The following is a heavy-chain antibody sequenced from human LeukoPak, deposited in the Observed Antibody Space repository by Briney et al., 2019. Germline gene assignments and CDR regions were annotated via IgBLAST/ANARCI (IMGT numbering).Heavy chain of an antibody. J-gene: IGHJ4*02. V-gene: IGHV3-53*01. CDR3: AREGHQLPYFDY. D-gene: IGHD2-2*01. Sequence: QPGGSLRLSCAASGFTVSSYYMNWVRQAPGKGLEWVSVIYRGDSTYYADSVKGRFTNSRDNSKNTLYPQMNSLGAEDTAVYYCAREGHQLPYFDYWGQGTLVTVSS. CDR2: IYRGDST. CDR1: GFTVSSYY.